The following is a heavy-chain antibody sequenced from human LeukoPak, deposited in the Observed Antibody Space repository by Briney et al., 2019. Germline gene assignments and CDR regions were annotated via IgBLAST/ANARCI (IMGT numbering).Heavy chain of an antibody. Sequence: SETLSLTCTVSGGSISSGSYYWSWIRQPAGKGLEWIGRIYTSGSTNYNPSLKSRVTISVDTSKNQFSLKLSSVTAADTAVYYCARWVVVAATPALDIWGQGTMVTVSS. CDR2: IYTSGST. D-gene: IGHD2-15*01. J-gene: IGHJ3*02. CDR1: GGSISSGSYY. V-gene: IGHV4-61*02. CDR3: ARWVVVAATPALDI.